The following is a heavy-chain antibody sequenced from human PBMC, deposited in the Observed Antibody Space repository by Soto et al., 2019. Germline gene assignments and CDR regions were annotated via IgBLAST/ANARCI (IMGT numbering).Heavy chain of an antibody. CDR2: IKSKTDGGTI. CDR3: SSPRHSGKSVDY. CDR1: DFAFSNYW. J-gene: IGHJ4*02. V-gene: IGHV3-15*07. D-gene: IGHD3-10*01. Sequence: EVQLVESGGGLFKPGGSLRLTCVASDFAFSNYWMHWFRQAPGKGLEWVGRIKSKTDGGTIDYAAPMEGRFTISRDDSRDTLYLQMNSLKTEDTAVYYCSSPRHSGKSVDYWGQGTLVTVSS.